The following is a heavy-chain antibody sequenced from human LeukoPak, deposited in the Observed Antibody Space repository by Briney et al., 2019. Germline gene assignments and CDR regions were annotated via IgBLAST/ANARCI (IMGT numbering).Heavy chain of an antibody. CDR3: ATIKRGSIYGYFDF. D-gene: IGHD5-18*01. CDR1: GVSISSHY. Sequence: SETLSLTCTVSGVSISSHYWSWIRQPPGKGLEWIGYMFDSETTKDNPSLKSRISLSADTSKNQFSLRLSSVTAADTAVYYCATIKRGSIYGYFDFWGQGILVTVSS. V-gene: IGHV4-59*11. J-gene: IGHJ4*02. CDR2: MFDSETT.